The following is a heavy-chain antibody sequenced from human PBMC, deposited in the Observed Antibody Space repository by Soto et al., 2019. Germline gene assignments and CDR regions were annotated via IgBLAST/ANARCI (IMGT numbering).Heavy chain of an antibody. Sequence: QVQLVQSGAEVKKPGASVKVSCKASGYTFTSYGISWVRQAPGQGLEWMGWISAYNGNTNYAQKLQGRVTMTTDTSTSTSYMELRSLRSDDTAVYYCARERGYYDFWSGYYWIDYWGQGTLVTVSS. D-gene: IGHD3-3*01. V-gene: IGHV1-18*01. J-gene: IGHJ4*02. CDR3: ARERGYYDFWSGYYWIDY. CDR2: ISAYNGNT. CDR1: GYTFTSYG.